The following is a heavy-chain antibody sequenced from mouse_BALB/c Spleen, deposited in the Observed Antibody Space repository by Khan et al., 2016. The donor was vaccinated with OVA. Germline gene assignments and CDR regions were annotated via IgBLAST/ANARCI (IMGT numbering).Heavy chain of an antibody. Sequence: QEELQESGAELAKPGASVKMSCKASGYTFTTYWMHWVKQRPGQGLEWIGYINPTSGYTDYNEKFKDRATLSADKSSSTAYMQLSSLTSEDSAVYYCTRDRIDYWGQGTTLTVSS. CDR3: TRDRIDY. CDR1: GYTFTTYW. V-gene: IGHV1-7*01. J-gene: IGHJ2*01. CDR2: INPTSGYT.